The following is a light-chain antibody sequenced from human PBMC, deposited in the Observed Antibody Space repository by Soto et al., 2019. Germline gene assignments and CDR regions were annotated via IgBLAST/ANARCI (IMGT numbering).Light chain of an antibody. CDR3: QEYNGYSWT. V-gene: IGKV1-5*03. CDR2: KAS. J-gene: IGKJ1*01. Sequence: DIQMTQSPSTLSASVGDRVTITCRASQSISYWLAWHQQKPGKAPKLLIYKASSLESGVPSRFCGSGSGTEFTLSISSLQPDDFATYYCQEYNGYSWTFGQGTKVEIK. CDR1: QSISYW.